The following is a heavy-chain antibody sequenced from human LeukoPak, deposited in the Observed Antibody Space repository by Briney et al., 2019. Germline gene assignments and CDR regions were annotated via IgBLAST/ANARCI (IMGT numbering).Heavy chain of an antibody. V-gene: IGHV1-69*01. CDR3: APTAGYFDSD. J-gene: IGHJ4*02. CDR2: IIPIFGTA. Sequence: SVTVSCTASGGTFSSYAISWVRQAPGQGLEWMGGIIPIFGTANYAQKFQGRVTITADESTSTAYMELSSPRSEDTAVYYCAPTAGYFDSDWGQGTLVTVSS. CDR1: GGTFSSYA. D-gene: IGHD3-9*01.